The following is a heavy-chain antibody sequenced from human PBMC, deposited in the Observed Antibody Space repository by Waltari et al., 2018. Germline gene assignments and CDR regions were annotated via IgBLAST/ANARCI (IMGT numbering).Heavy chain of an antibody. D-gene: IGHD2-2*01. CDR3: ARLGGRYCSSTSCYGY. Sequence: QLQLQESGPGLVKPSETLSLTCTVSGGSISSSSYYWGWIRQPPGQGLEWIGSIYYSGGTYNNPSLKSRVTISVDTSKNQFSLKLSSVTAADTAVYYWARLGGRYCSSTSCYGYWGQGTLVTVSS. J-gene: IGHJ4*02. CDR1: GGSISSSSYY. V-gene: IGHV4-39*01. CDR2: IYYSGGT.